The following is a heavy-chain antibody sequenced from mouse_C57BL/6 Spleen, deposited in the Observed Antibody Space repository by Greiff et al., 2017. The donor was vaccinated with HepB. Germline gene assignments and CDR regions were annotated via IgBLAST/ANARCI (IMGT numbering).Heavy chain of an antibody. CDR3: TRERYYGSSWYFDV. CDR1: GFTFSSYA. CDR2: ISSGGDYI. Sequence: EVKLVESGEGLVKPGGSLKLSCAASGFTFSSYAMSWVRQTPEKRLEWVAYISSGGDYIYYADTVKGRFTISRDNARNILYLQMSSLKSEDTAMYYCTRERYYGSSWYFDVWGTGTTVTVSS. V-gene: IGHV5-9-1*02. J-gene: IGHJ1*03. D-gene: IGHD1-1*01.